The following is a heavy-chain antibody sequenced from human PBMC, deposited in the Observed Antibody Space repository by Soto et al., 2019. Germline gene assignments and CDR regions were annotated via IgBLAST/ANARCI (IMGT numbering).Heavy chain of an antibody. J-gene: IGHJ4*02. CDR2: ISAYNGNT. CDR3: AGAELELQGFDY. V-gene: IGHV1-18*01. D-gene: IGHD1-7*01. CDR1: GYTFTSYG. Sequence: ASVKVSCKASGYTFTSYGISWVRQAPGQGLEWMGWISAYNGNTNYAQKLQGRVTMTTDTSTSTAYMELRSLRSDDTAVYYWAGAELELQGFDYWGQGTLVTVSS.